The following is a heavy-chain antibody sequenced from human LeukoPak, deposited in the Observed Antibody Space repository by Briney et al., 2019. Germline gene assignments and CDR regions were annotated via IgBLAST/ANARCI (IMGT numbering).Heavy chain of an antibody. CDR1: GYTFTSYG. Sequence: ASVKVSCKASGYTFTSYGISWVRQAPGQGLELMGWISAYNGNTNYAQKLQGRVTMTTDTSTSTAYMELRSLRPDDTAVYYCARDLLRCFDWLPGVLDYWGQGTLVSVSS. D-gene: IGHD3-9*01. CDR2: ISAYNGNT. CDR3: ARDLLRCFDWLPGVLDY. V-gene: IGHV1-18*01. J-gene: IGHJ4*02.